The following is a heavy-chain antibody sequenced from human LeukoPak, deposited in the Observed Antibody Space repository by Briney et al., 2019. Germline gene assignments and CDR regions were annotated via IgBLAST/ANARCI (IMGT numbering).Heavy chain of an antibody. V-gene: IGHV3-23*01. D-gene: IGHD2-15*01. Sequence: GGSLRLSCAASGFTFSSYAMSWVRQAPGKGLEWVSAISCSGGSTYYADSVKGRFTISRDNSKNTLYLQMNSLRAEDTAVYYCAKDGRDIVVVVASRGPYNWFDPWGQGTLVTVSS. CDR2: ISCSGGST. CDR3: AKDGRDIVVVVASRGPYNWFDP. CDR1: GFTFSSYA. J-gene: IGHJ5*02.